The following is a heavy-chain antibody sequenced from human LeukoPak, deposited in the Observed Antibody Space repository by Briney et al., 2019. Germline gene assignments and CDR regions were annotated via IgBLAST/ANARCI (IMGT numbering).Heavy chain of an antibody. CDR1: GGTFSSYA. D-gene: IGHD2-8*01. CDR2: IIPIFGTA. CDR3: AANKYCTNGVCYFNAFDI. V-gene: IGHV1-69*05. J-gene: IGHJ3*02. Sequence: ASVKVSCKASGGTFSSYAISWVRQAPGQGLEWMEGIIPIFGTANYAQKFQGRVTITTDESTSTAYMELSSLRPEDTAVYYCAANKYCTNGVCYFNAFDIWGQGTMVTVSS.